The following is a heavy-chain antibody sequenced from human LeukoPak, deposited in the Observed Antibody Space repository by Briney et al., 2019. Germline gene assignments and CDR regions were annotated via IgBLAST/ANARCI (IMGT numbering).Heavy chain of an antibody. V-gene: IGHV5-51*03. CDR1: GYSFTNFK. D-gene: IGHD6-13*01. CDR2: IYPGDSDT. J-gene: IGHJ4*02. Sequence: PGESLKISCKGSGYSFTNFKIGWVRQMPGKGLEWMGIIYPGDSDTRYSPSLQGQVTISADKSISTAYLQWSSLKASDTAMYYCARIQRQQLDNYFDYWGQGTLVTVSS. CDR3: ARIQRQQLDNYFDY.